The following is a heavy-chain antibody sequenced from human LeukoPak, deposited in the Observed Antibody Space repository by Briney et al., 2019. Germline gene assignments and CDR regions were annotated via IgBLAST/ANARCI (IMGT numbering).Heavy chain of an antibody. CDR1: GGSISRYY. J-gene: IGHJ4*02. Sequence: PSETLSLTCSVPGGSISRYYWSWIRQPPGKGLEWIGYIYYSGSTNYNPPLKSRVTISVKTSKNQFSLKLRSVTAADTAVYYCARVTGYTIEDYFDYWGQGTLVTVSS. CDR3: ARVTGYTIEDYFDY. V-gene: IGHV4-59*01. CDR2: IYYSGST. D-gene: IGHD3-9*01.